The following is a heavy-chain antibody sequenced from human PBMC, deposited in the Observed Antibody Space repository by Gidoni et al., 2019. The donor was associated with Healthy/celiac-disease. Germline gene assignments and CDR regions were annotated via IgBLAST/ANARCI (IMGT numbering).Heavy chain of an antibody. CDR3: ARAPSIAARRWNCFDP. CDR2: ISSSSRSI. D-gene: IGHD6-6*01. V-gene: IGHV3-48*02. J-gene: IGHJ5*02. Sequence: EVQLVESGGGLVQPGGSLRLSYAAPRFTFSSYSMNWVRQAPGKGLEWFSYISSSSRSIYYADSVMRRFTIYRDNAKNSLYLQMNSLRDEDTAVYYCARAPSIAARRWNCFDPWGQGTQVTVSS. CDR1: RFTFSSYS.